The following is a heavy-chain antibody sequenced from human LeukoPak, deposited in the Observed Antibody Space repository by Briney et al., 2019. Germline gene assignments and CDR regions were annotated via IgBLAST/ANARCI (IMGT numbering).Heavy chain of an antibody. V-gene: IGHV4-30-4*07. Sequence: YSGNTYYNPSLQSRVIISIDTSKNRFSLELASVTAADTAVYYCARGSVTYGYYYYGMDVWGQGTTVTVSS. CDR2: YSGNT. CDR3: ARGSVTYGYYYYGMDV. J-gene: IGHJ6*02. D-gene: IGHD4-11*01.